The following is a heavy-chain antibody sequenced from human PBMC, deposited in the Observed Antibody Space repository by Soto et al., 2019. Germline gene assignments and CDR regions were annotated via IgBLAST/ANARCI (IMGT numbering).Heavy chain of an antibody. CDR1: GGSISSGGYY. CDR3: ARWEARNYYYYGMDV. D-gene: IGHD6-6*01. V-gene: IGHV4-31*03. Sequence: SETLSLTCTVSGGSISSGGYYWSWIRQHPGKGLEWIGYIYYSGSTYYNPSLKSRVTISVDTSKNQFSLKLSSVTAADTAVYYCARWEARNYYYYGMDVWGQGTTVTVSS. CDR2: IYYSGST. J-gene: IGHJ6*02.